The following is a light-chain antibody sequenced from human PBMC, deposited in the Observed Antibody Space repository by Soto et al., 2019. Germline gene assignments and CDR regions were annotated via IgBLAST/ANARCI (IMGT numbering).Light chain of an antibody. Sequence: DIQMTQSPSTLSASVGDRVTITCRASQSISGSLAWYQQQPGKAPNLLIYEASNLKSGVPTRFSGSGSGTEYTLTISSLQPDDSASYYCQQYNGYWTFGQGTRVEIK. CDR3: QQYNGYWT. CDR1: QSISGS. CDR2: EAS. V-gene: IGKV1-5*03. J-gene: IGKJ1*01.